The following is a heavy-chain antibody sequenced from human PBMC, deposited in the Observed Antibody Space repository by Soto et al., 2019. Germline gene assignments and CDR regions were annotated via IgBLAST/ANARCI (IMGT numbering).Heavy chain of an antibody. CDR1: GYTFSTYG. CDR3: ARVGPSREVPYPFEY. J-gene: IGHJ4*02. Sequence: QVDLVQSGPEVRKPGASVNVSCKASGYTFSTYGISCVRQAPGQGLEWMGWIGAYNHYTNYAQKFQGRVTMTTDTSTNTAYMELRSLRSGDTAMYFCARVGPSREVPYPFEYWGQGTLVTVSS. CDR2: IGAYNHYT. D-gene: IGHD1-26*01. V-gene: IGHV1-18*01.